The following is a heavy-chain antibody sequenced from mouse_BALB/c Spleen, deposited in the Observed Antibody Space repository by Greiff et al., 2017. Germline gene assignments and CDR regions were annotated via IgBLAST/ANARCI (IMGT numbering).Heavy chain of an antibody. Sequence: VQLQQSGAELVRPGSSVKISCKASGYAFSSYWMNWVKQRPGQGLEWIGQIYPGDGDTNYNGKFKGKATLTADKSSSTAYMQLSSLTSEDSAVYFCARGITTVGFAYWGQGTLVTVSA. CDR3: ARGITTVGFAY. CDR1: GYAFSSYW. CDR2: IYPGDGDT. J-gene: IGHJ3*01. D-gene: IGHD1-1*01. V-gene: IGHV1-80*01.